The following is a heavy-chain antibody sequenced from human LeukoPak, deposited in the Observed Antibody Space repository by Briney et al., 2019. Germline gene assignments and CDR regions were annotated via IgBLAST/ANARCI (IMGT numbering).Heavy chain of an antibody. CDR1: GGSISSGDYS. CDR2: INHSGST. J-gene: IGHJ5*02. CDR3: ARDYIVVVPAAISATHDPGRYNWFDP. D-gene: IGHD2-2*02. V-gene: IGHV4-30-2*01. Sequence: PSQTLSLTCAVSGGSISSGDYSWSWIRQPPGKGLEWIGEINHSGSTNYNPSLKSRVTISVDTSKNQFSLKLSSVTAADTAVYYCARDYIVVVPAAISATHDPGRYNWFDPWGQGTLVTVSS.